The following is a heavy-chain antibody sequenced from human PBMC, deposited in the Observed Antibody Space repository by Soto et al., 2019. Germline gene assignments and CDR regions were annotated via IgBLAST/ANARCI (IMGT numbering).Heavy chain of an antibody. CDR1: GCNFSVSS. V-gene: IGHV3-73*01. Sequence: EVQLVESGGGLVQPGGSVKLSCAASGCNFSVSSMHWVRQASGKGLEWVGRIRSKAKDYATAYAESVKGRFAISRDDLKNTMYLQMSSLRNEDTAMDYCAIEGAGFGQWGQGTLVTVSS. CDR3: AIEGAGFGQ. J-gene: IGHJ4*02. CDR2: IRSKAKDYAT. D-gene: IGHD1-26*01.